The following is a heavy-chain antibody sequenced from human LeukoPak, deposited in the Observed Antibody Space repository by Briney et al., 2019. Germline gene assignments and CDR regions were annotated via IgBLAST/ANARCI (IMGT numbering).Heavy chain of an antibody. CDR1: GFTFSSYA. CDR2: ISYDGSNK. V-gene: IGHV3-30*04. Sequence: PGGSLRLSCAASGFTFSSYAMHWVRQAPDKGLEWVAVISYDGSNKYYADSVKGRFTISRDNSKNTLYLQMNSLRAEDTAVYYCASLSIAAAGFDYWGQGTLVTVSS. CDR3: ASLSIAAAGFDY. J-gene: IGHJ4*02. D-gene: IGHD6-13*01.